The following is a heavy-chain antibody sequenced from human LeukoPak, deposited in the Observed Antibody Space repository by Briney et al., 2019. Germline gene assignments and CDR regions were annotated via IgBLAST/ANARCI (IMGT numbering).Heavy chain of an antibody. J-gene: IGHJ4*02. V-gene: IGHV3-53*01. CDR3: ARTPPYDSSGYYSSGYFDY. Sequence: GGSLRLSSAASGFSVNSNYMSWVRQAPGKGLEWVSVIYSGGSTYYADSVKGRFTISRDNSKNTLYLQMNSLRAEDTAVYYCARTPPYDSSGYYSSGYFDYWGQGTLVTVSS. CDR1: GFSVNSNY. D-gene: IGHD3-22*01. CDR2: IYSGGST.